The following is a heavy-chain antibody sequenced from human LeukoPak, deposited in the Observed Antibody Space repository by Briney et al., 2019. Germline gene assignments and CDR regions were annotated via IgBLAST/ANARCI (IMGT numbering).Heavy chain of an antibody. Sequence: ASVKVSCKASGYTFTGYYMHWVRQAPGQGLEWMGWINPNSGGTNYAQKFQGRVTMTMDTSISTAYMELSRLRSDDTAVYYCARYPLKYCSSTSCQDAFDIWGQGTMVTVSS. CDR2: INPNSGGT. CDR1: GYTFTGYY. V-gene: IGHV1-2*02. J-gene: IGHJ3*02. CDR3: ARYPLKYCSSTSCQDAFDI. D-gene: IGHD2-2*01.